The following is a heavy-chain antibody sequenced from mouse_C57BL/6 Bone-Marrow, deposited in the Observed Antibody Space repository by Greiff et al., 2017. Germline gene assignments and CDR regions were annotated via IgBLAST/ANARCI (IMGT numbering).Heavy chain of an antibody. CDR1: GYTFTSYW. V-gene: IGHV1-69*01. Sequence: QVQLKQPGAELVMPGASVKLSCKASGYTFTSYWMHWVKQRPGQGLAWIGEIDPSDSYTNYNQKFKGKSTLTVDKSSSTAYMQLSSLTSEDSAVYYCARLLWLRRRGYYAMDYWGQGTSGTVSS. J-gene: IGHJ4*01. CDR2: IDPSDSYT. CDR3: ARLLWLRRRGYYAMDY. D-gene: IGHD2-2*01.